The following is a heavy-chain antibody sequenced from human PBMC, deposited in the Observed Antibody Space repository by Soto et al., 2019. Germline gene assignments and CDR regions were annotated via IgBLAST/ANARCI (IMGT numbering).Heavy chain of an antibody. CDR2: IYYSGNT. V-gene: IGHV4-30-4*01. D-gene: IGHD3-9*01. J-gene: IGHJ6*02. CDR3: ARDHYVYDILTGYGYYYGMDV. Sequence: PSETLSLTCTVSGGSIINGDYYWTWIRQPPGKGLEWIGYIYYSGNTYYNPSLKSRVMISVDTSKNQFSLNLSSVTAADTAVYYCARDHYVYDILTGYGYYYGMDVWGQGTTVTVSS. CDR1: GGSIINGDYY.